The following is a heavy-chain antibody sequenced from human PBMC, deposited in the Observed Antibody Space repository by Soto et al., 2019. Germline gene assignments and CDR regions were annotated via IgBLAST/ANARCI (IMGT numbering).Heavy chain of an antibody. CDR1: GFTFSSYS. CDR2: ISSSSSNI. V-gene: IGHV3-48*02. D-gene: IGHD3-10*01. Sequence: EVQLVESGGGLVQPGGSLRLSCAASGFTFSSYSMNWVRQAPGKGLEWVSYISSSSSNIYYADSVKGRFTISRDNAKNTLYLKMNRQRDEDTAVDDCARAHDRPPGGLEGMDVWGQGTTVTVSS. J-gene: IGHJ6*02. CDR3: ARAHDRPPGGLEGMDV.